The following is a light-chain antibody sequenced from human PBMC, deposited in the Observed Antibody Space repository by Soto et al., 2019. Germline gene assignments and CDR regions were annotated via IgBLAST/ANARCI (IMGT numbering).Light chain of an antibody. CDR3: QQYGSSGT. J-gene: IGKJ1*01. CDR1: QSVSNNY. V-gene: IGKV3-20*01. Sequence: EIVWTQSPGTLSLSTRERATLSCRASQSVSNNYLAWYQQKPGQAPRLLIYGASNRATGIPDRFSGSGSGTDFTLTISRLEPEDFAVYYCQQYGSSGTFGQGAKVAIK. CDR2: GAS.